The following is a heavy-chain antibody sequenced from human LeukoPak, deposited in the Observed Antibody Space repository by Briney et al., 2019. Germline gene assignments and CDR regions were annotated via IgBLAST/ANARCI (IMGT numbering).Heavy chain of an antibody. CDR3: AKDSGMNKPFDN. V-gene: IGHV3-23*01. D-gene: IGHD1/OR15-1a*01. CDR1: GFTFNNYA. CDR2: ISSSGGTT. Sequence: GGSLRLSCAASGFTFNNYAMSWVRQAPGKGLEWVSSISSSGGTTYYADSVKGRFTISRENSKDTLYLQVNSLRAEDTAIYYCAKDSGMNKPFDNWGQGTLVTVSS. J-gene: IGHJ4*02.